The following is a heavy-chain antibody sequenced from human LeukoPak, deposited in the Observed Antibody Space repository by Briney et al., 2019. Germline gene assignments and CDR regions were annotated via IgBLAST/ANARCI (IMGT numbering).Heavy chain of an antibody. Sequence: LGESLKISCKGSVYSFTSYWIGWVRQMPGKGLEWMGIIYPGDSGTRYSPSFQGQVTISADKSISTAYLQWSSLKASDTAMYYCARLEASSGWYALSYWGQGTLVTVSS. CDR2: IYPGDSGT. CDR1: VYSFTSYW. D-gene: IGHD6-19*01. J-gene: IGHJ4*02. CDR3: ARLEASSGWYALSY. V-gene: IGHV5-51*01.